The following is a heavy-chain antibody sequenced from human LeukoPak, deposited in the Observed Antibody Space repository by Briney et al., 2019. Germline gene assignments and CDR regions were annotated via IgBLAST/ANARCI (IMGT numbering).Heavy chain of an antibody. CDR3: ARGHDYGDLYNMDV. CDR2: IIPIFGTA. Sequence: ASVKVSCKASGGTFSSYAMSWVRQAPGQGLEWMGGIIPIFGTANYAQKFQGRVTITTDESTSTAYMELSSLRSEDTAVYYCARGHDYGDLYNMDVWGKGTTVTVSS. D-gene: IGHD4-17*01. CDR1: GGTFSSYA. V-gene: IGHV1-69*05. J-gene: IGHJ6*03.